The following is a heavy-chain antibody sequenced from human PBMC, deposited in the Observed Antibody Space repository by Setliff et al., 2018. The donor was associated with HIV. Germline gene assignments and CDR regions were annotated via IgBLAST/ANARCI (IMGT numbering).Heavy chain of an antibody. J-gene: IGHJ5*02. D-gene: IGHD6-13*01. CDR1: GGTFSSYA. V-gene: IGHV1-69*13. Sequence: ASVTVSCKASGGTFSSYAISWVRQAPGQGLEWMGGIIPIFGTANYAQKFQGRVTITADESTSTAYMELSSLRSEDTAVYYCVGGGYSSPNWFDPWGQGTLVTVSS. CDR3: VGGGYSSPNWFDP. CDR2: IIPIFGTA.